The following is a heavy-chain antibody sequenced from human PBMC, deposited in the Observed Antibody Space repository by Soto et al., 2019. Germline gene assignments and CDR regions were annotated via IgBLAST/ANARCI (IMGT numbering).Heavy chain of an antibody. CDR1: GYTFTGYY. CDR2: INPNSGGT. V-gene: IGHV1-2*04. Sequence: GASVKVSCKASGYTFTGYYMHWVRQAPGQGLEWMGWINPNSGGTNYAQKFQGWVTMTRDTSISTAYMELSRLRSDDTAVYYCARGHYNIPTYYYGSGSFYYYGMDVWGQGTTVTVSS. J-gene: IGHJ6*02. CDR3: ARGHYNIPTYYYGSGSFYYYGMDV. D-gene: IGHD3-10*01.